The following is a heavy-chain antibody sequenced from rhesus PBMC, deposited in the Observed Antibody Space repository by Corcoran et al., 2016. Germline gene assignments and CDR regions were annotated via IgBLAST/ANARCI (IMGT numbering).Heavy chain of an antibody. CDR2: IGGRRGSP. D-gene: IGHD6-25*01. V-gene: IGHV4-127*01. Sequence: QVQLQESGPGLVKPSETLSLTCAVSGYSISSGYGWRWLRQPPGKGLEGIGYIGGRRGSPNYNPSLKSRVTISKDTSKNQFSLKLSSVTAADTAVYYWARDRGAAEDYWGQGVLVTVSS. CDR1: GYSISSGYG. J-gene: IGHJ4*01. CDR3: ARDRGAAEDY.